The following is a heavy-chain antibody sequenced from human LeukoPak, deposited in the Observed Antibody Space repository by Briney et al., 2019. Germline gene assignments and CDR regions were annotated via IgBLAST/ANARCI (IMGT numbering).Heavy chain of an antibody. Sequence: ASVKVSCKASGGTFSSYAINWVRQATGQGLEWMGWMNPNSGNTGYAQKFQGRVTITRNTSISTAYMELSSLRSEDTAVYYCARGYYYGSGSFDYWGQGTLVTVSS. V-gene: IGHV1-8*03. CDR3: ARGYYYGSGSFDY. J-gene: IGHJ4*02. CDR2: MNPNSGNT. CDR1: GGTFSSYA. D-gene: IGHD3-10*01.